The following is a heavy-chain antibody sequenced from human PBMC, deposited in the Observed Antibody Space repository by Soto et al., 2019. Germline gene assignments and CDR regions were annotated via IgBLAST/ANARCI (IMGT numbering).Heavy chain of an antibody. V-gene: IGHV3-15*01. J-gene: IGHJ6*02. CDR3: TTEPINCSGGSCFPFHRNCYPSYGTHV. D-gene: IGHD2-15*01. CDR1: GFTFSNAW. Sequence: GGSLRLSCAASGFTFSNAWMSWVRQAPGKGLEWVGRIKSKTDGGTTDYAAPVKGRFTISRDDSKNTLYLQMNSLKTEDTAVYYCTTEPINCSGGSCFPFHRNCYPSYGTHVRGQATTGTVSS. CDR2: IKSKTDGGTT.